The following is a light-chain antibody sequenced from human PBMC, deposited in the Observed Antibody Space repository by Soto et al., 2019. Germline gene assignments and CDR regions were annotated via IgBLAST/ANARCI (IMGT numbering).Light chain of an antibody. J-gene: IGLJ2*01. CDR2: DVS. CDR1: SSDVGGYNY. Sequence: QSALTQPRSVSGSPGQSVTISCTGTSSDVGGYNYVSWYQQHPGKAPKLMIFDVSKRPSGVPDRFSGSKSGNTASLTISRLQAEDEADYYCCSYAGSYNVVFGGGTKVTVL. V-gene: IGLV2-11*01. CDR3: CSYAGSYNVV.